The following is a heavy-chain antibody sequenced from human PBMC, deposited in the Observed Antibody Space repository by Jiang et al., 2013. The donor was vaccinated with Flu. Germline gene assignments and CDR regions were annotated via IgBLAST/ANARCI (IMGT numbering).Heavy chain of an antibody. CDR3: AREAPQGRLDY. Sequence: GPGLVKPSQTLSLTCAVSGGSISSGGYSWSWIRQPPGKGLEWIGYIYHSGSTYYNPSLKSRVTISVDRSKNQFSLKLSSVTAADTAVYYCAREAPQGRLDYWGQGTLVTVSS. CDR1: GGSISSGGYS. CDR2: IYHSGST. J-gene: IGHJ4*02. V-gene: IGHV4-30-2*01.